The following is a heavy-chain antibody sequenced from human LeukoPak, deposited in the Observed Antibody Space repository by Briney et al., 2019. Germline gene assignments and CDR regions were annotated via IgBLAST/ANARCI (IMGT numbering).Heavy chain of an antibody. J-gene: IGHJ6*04. Sequence: AGGSLRLSCAASGFTVSSNYMSWVRQAPGKGLEWVAVLYNGGSADYADSVKGRFTISSDNSKNTLYLQMNSLRAEDTAVYYCAREAPPDVWGKGTTVTVSS. CDR1: GFTVSSNY. CDR2: LYNGGSA. CDR3: AREAPPDV. V-gene: IGHV3-53*01.